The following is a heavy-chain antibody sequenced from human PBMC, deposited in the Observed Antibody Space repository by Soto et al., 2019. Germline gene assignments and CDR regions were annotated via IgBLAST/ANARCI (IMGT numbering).Heavy chain of an antibody. CDR1: GVSFSSDA. J-gene: IGHJ6*02. Sequence: GGSLRLSCAASGVSFSSDAMSWVGQGAGKWFAWVSAFSVSAGTTYYADSVKGRFTISRDNSKNTLYLQMNSLRAEDTAVYYCAKEQWLVHYYGMDVWGQGTTVTVSS. CDR3: AKEQWLVHYYGMDV. V-gene: IGHV3-23*01. D-gene: IGHD6-19*01. CDR2: FSVSAGTT.